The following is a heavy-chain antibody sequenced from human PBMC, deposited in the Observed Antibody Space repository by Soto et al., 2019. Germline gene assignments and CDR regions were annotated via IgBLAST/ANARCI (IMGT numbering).Heavy chain of an antibody. Sequence: GSGPTLVNPTQTLTLTCTFSGFSLSTSGVGVGWIRQPPGKALEWLALIYWDDDKRYSPSLKSRLTITKDTSKNQVVLTMTNMDPVDTATYYCAHRRPPAARLEWSDYGMDVWGQGTTVTVSS. D-gene: IGHD3-3*01. V-gene: IGHV2-5*02. CDR1: GFSLSTSGVG. CDR2: IYWDDDK. J-gene: IGHJ6*02. CDR3: AHRRPPAARLEWSDYGMDV.